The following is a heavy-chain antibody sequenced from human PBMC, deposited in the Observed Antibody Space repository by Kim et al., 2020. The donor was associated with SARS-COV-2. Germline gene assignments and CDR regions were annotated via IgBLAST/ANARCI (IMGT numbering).Heavy chain of an antibody. V-gene: IGHV3-74*01. Sequence: GGSLRLSCADSGFSFSTNWMHWVRQAPGNGLVWVSRIKGDGSSTSYADSVKGRFTISRDNAKNTLYLQMNSLRAEDTAVYYCVRDLYSTSSWGQGTLVTVSS. CDR1: GFSFSTNW. D-gene: IGHD6-6*01. CDR2: IKGDGSST. CDR3: VRDLYSTSS. J-gene: IGHJ5*02.